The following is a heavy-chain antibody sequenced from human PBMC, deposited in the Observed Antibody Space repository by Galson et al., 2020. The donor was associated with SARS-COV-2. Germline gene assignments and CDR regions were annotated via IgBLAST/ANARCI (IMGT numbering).Heavy chain of an antibody. CDR3: ARDLHGDYVYDY. CDR1: GFTFSDYY. V-gene: IGHV3-11*06. D-gene: IGHD4-17*01. Sequence: GESLKISCAASGFTFSDYYMSWIRQAPGKGLEWVSYISSSSSYTNYADSVKGRFTISRDNAKNSLYLQMNSLRAEDTAVYYCARDLHGDYVYDYWGQGTLVTVSS. CDR2: ISSSSSYT. J-gene: IGHJ4*02.